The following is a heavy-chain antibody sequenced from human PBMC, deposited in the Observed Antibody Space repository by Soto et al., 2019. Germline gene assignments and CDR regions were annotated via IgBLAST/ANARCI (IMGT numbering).Heavy chain of an antibody. V-gene: IGHV3-53*01. Sequence: GGSLRLSGAAAGLAVSSNYMSWVLQAPGKGLEWVSVIYSGGSTYYADSVKGRFTISRDNSKNTLYLQMNSLRAEDTALYFCAKCTQANWKYDAFHIWGPGTMVTVSS. CDR1: GLAVSSNY. CDR3: AKCTQANWKYDAFHI. D-gene: IGHD1-7*01. CDR2: IYSGGST. J-gene: IGHJ3*02.